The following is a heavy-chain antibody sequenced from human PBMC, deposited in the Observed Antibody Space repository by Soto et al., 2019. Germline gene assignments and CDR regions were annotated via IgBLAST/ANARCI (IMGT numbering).Heavy chain of an antibody. CDR2: INADGTST. V-gene: IGHV3-74*01. CDR3: VKVLARGVGVPRFYFDS. D-gene: IGHD2-2*01. J-gene: IGHJ4*02. CDR1: GFTFSNSW. Sequence: GGSLRLSCAASGFTFSNSWMHWVRQVSGKGLEWVSRINADGTSTSYADSVKGRFTISRGNAKNTLYLHVNSLRTEDTAVYYCVKVLARGVGVPRFYFDSWGQGALVTVSS.